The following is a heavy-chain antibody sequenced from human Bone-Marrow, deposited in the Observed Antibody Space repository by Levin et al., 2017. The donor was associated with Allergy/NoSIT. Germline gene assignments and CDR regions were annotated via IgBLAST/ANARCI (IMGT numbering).Heavy chain of an antibody. J-gene: IGHJ4*02. CDR1: GGSFSGYY. V-gene: IGHV4-34*01. CDR2: INHSGST. Sequence: PSETLSLTCAVYGGSFSGYYWSWIRQPPGKGLEWIGEINHSGSTNYNPSLKSRVTISVDTSKNQFSLKLSSVTAADTAVYYCARRSSWYRGDYWGQGTLVTVSS. D-gene: IGHD6-13*01. CDR3: ARRSSWYRGDY.